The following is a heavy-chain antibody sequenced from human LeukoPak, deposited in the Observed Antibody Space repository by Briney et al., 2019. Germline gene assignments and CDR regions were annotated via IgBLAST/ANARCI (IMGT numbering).Heavy chain of an antibody. J-gene: IGHJ4*02. Sequence: PSQTLSLTCTVSGGSISSGGYYWSWIRQHPGKGLEWIGYIYYSGSTYYNPSLKSRVTISVDTSKNQFSLKLSSVTAADTAVYYCARGRLPSGSHHPDYFDYWGQGTLVTVSS. D-gene: IGHD1-26*01. CDR1: GGSISSGGYY. CDR3: ARGRLPSGSHHPDYFDY. V-gene: IGHV4-31*03. CDR2: IYYSGST.